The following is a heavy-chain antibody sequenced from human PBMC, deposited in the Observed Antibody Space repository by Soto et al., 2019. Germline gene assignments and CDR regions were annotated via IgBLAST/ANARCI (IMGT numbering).Heavy chain of an antibody. V-gene: IGHV3-23*01. J-gene: IGHJ5*02. CDR3: AKNQGVELVPLATVDWFDP. D-gene: IGHD1-26*01. CDR2: ISGSGFKK. Sequence: GGSLRLSCAASGFIFENFGMSWVRQAPGKGLECISSISGSGFKKYYADSVKGRFTISRDNSKSTVYLELNNLSAEDTAVYHCAKNQGVELVPLATVDWFDPWGQGSVVTVSS. CDR1: GFIFENFG.